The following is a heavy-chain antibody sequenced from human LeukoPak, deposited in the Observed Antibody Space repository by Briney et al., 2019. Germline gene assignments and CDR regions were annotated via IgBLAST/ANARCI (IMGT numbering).Heavy chain of an antibody. CDR3: ARSTGTLDY. V-gene: IGHV3-11*01. J-gene: IGHJ4*02. CDR1: GGSISSYY. D-gene: IGHD3-9*01. Sequence: LSLTCTVSGGSISSYYWSWIRLAPGKGLEWVSYISSSDSTIYYADSVKGRFTISRDNAKNSLYLQMNSLRAEDTAVYYCARSTGTLDYWGQGTLVTVSS. CDR2: ISSSDSTI.